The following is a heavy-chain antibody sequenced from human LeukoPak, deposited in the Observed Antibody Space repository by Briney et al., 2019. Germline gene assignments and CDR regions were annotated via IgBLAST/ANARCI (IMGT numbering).Heavy chain of an antibody. J-gene: IGHJ4*02. Sequence: GGSLRLSCKASGFTFSDFYMSWLRQAPGMGLEWVSYISGTGTTMYYADSVQGRFTISRDNDKSSLYLEMSSPRAEDTAVYYCARRYCTSVSCPNHFDNWGQGTLVTVSS. CDR1: GFTFSDFY. CDR3: ARRYCTSVSCPNHFDN. D-gene: IGHD2-2*01. V-gene: IGHV3-11*01. CDR2: ISGTGTTM.